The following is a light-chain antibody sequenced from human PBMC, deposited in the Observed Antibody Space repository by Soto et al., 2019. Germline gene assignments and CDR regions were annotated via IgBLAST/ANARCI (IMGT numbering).Light chain of an antibody. Sequence: QSALTQPASVSGSPGQSITISGTGTSSDVGSHNLVSWYQQHPDRAPKLMIYEGSKRPSGVSNRFSGSKSGNTASLTISGLQAEDEADYFCCSYAGSSTYIFGSGTKVTVL. CDR3: CSYAGSSTYI. CDR2: EGS. CDR1: SSDVGSHNL. J-gene: IGLJ1*01. V-gene: IGLV2-23*01.